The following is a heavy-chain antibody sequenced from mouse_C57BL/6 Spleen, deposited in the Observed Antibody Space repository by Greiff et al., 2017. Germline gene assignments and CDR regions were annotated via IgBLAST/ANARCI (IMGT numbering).Heavy chain of an antibody. CDR2: VNPGSGGT. D-gene: IGHD2-4*01. V-gene: IGHV1-54*01. CDR1: GYAFTNSL. CDR3: ARHDYDAWFAY. J-gene: IGHJ3*01. Sequence: VQLQQSGAELVRPGTSVKVSCKASGYAFTNSLIEWVKQRPGQGLEWIGVVNPGSGGTNDNEKFKGKATLTADKSSSTAYMQLSSLTSEDSAVYFCARHDYDAWFAYWGQGTLVTVSA.